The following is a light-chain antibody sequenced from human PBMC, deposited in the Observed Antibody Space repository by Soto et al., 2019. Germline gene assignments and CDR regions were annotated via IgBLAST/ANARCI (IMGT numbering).Light chain of an antibody. J-gene: IGLJ3*02. V-gene: IGLV2-11*01. CDR1: SSDVGGYNY. Sequence: QSALTQPRSVSGSPGQSVTISCTGTSSDVGGYNYVSWYQQHPGKAPKLMIYDVSKRPSGVPHRFSGSKSGNTASLTISGRQAEDEDDYYCCAYAGSYNWVFGGGTKLTVL. CDR2: DVS. CDR3: CAYAGSYNWV.